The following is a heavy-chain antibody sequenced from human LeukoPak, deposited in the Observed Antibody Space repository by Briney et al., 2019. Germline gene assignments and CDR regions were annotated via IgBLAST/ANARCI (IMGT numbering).Heavy chain of an antibody. V-gene: IGHV4-59*11. CDR2: IYYSGTT. D-gene: IGHD1-26*01. Sequence: PSETLSLTCTVSGGSISSHYWSWIRQPPGKGLEWVGYIYYSGTTNYNPSLKSRVTISVDTSKNQFSLKLSSVTAADTAVYYCARTYSGSYGDAFDIWGQGTMVTVSS. CDR3: ARTYSGSYGDAFDI. CDR1: GGSISSHY. J-gene: IGHJ3*02.